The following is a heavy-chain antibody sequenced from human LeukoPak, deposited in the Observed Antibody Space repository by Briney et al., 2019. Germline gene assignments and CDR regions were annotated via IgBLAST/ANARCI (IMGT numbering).Heavy chain of an antibody. CDR1: GFTFSSYA. J-gene: IGHJ4*02. Sequence: GGSLRLSCAASGFTFSSYAMSWVRQAPGKGLEWVSAISGSGGSTYYADSAKGRFTISRDNSKNTLYLQMNSLRAEDTAVYYCAMYYDFWSGYPYQGKGRDYWGQGTLVTVSS. V-gene: IGHV3-23*01. CDR2: ISGSGGST. CDR3: AMYYDFWSGYPYQGKGRDY. D-gene: IGHD3-3*01.